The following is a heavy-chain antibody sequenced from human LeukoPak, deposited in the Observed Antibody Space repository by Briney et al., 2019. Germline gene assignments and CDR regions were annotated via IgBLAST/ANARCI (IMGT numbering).Heavy chain of an antibody. D-gene: IGHD2-15*01. J-gene: IGHJ4*02. CDR2: INAGSGNT. CDR3: ARDSGEYYFDY. V-gene: IGHV1-3*01. Sequence: ASVMVSCTASGYTFTSYAMHWVRQAPGQRLEWMGWINAGSGNTKYSQNFQGRVTISRDTSASTAYMELSSLTSEDTAVYYCARDSGEYYFDYWGQGTLVTVSS. CDR1: GYTFTSYA.